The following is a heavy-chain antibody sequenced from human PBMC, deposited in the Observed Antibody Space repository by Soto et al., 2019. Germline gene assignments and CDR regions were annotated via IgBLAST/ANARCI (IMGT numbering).Heavy chain of an antibody. CDR3: AKGRIVDIVATTPFDY. CDR1: GFTFSSYA. D-gene: IGHD5-12*01. CDR2: ISGSGGST. V-gene: IGHV3-23*01. Sequence: GGSLRLSCAASGFTFSSYAMSWVRQAPGKGLEWVSAISGSGGSTYYADSVKGRFTISRDNSKNTLYLQMNSLRAEDTAVYYCAKGRIVDIVATTPFDYWGQGTLVTVSS. J-gene: IGHJ4*02.